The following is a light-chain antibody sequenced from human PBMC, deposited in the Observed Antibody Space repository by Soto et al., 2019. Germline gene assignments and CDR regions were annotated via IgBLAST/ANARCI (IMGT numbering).Light chain of an antibody. CDR3: SSYTGRILL. J-gene: IGLJ2*01. V-gene: IGLV2-14*01. Sequence: QSALTQPASVSGSPGQPITISCTGTNSDVGGYDYVSWYQHHPGKAPKLIIYAVSNRPSGVSDRFSGSKSGNTASLTISGLQAEDEANYYCSSYTGRILLFGGGTKLTVL. CDR2: AVS. CDR1: NSDVGGYDY.